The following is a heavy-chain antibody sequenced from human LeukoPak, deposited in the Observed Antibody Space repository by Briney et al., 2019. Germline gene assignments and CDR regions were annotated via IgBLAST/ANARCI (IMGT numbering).Heavy chain of an antibody. CDR3: ARVLSGSYSWDAFDI. V-gene: IGHV4-39*01. Sequence: SETLSLTCTVSGGSISSSSYYWGWIRQPPGKGLEWIGSIYYSGSTYYNPSLKSRVTISVDTSKNQFSLKLSSVTAADTAVYYCARVLSGSYSWDAFDIWGQGTMVTVSS. CDR2: IYYSGST. J-gene: IGHJ3*02. CDR1: GGSISSSSYY. D-gene: IGHD1-26*01.